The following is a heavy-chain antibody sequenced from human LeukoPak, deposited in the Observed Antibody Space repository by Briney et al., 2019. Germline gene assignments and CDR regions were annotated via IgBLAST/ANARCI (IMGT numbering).Heavy chain of an antibody. V-gene: IGHV1-69*05. CDR3: ARGRDCSGGSCYHALLDY. D-gene: IGHD2-15*01. CDR2: IIPIFGTA. J-gene: IGHJ4*02. Sequence: GASVKVSCKASGGTFSSYGISWVRQAPGQGLEWMGGIIPIFGTANYAQKFQDRVTITTDESTSTAYMELSSLRSEDTAVYYCARGRDCSGGSCYHALLDYWGQGTLVTVSS. CDR1: GGTFSSYG.